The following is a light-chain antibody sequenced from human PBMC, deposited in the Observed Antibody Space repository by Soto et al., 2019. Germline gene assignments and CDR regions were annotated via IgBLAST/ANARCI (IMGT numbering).Light chain of an antibody. J-gene: IGKJ4*01. V-gene: IGKV3-20*01. CDR3: QQYGSSPLT. CDR1: QSVSSSY. Sequence: EIVLTQSPGTLSSSPGERATLTCRASQSVSSSYLAWYQQKPGQAPRLLIYGASSSATGIPDRFSGSGSGTDFTLTISRLEPEDLAVYYCQQYGSSPLTFGGGTKVEIK. CDR2: GAS.